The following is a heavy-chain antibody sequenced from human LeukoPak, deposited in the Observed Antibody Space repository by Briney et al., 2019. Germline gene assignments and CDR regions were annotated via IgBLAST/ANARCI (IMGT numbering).Heavy chain of an antibody. V-gene: IGHV4-30-2*01. CDR3: AREAVAGASGSNYYYYGADV. J-gene: IGHJ6*02. Sequence: SETLSLTCTVSGGSISSGGYYWSWIRQPPGKGLEWIGYIYHSGSTYYNPSLKSRVTISVDRSKNQFSLKLSSVTAADTAVYYCAREAVAGASGSNYYYYGADVWGQGTTVTVSS. D-gene: IGHD3-10*01. CDR2: IYHSGST. CDR1: GGSISSGGYY.